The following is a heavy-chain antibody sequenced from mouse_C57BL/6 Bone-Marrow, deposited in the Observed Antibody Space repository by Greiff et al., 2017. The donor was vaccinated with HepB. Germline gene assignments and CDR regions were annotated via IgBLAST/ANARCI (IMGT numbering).Heavy chain of an antibody. Sequence: EVKLVESGGGLVQPKGSLKLSCAASGFSFNTYAMNWVRQAPGKGLEWVARIRSKSNNYATYYADSVKDRFTISRDDSESMLYPQMNNLKTEDTAMYYCVRGLRRFAYWGQGTLVTVSA. J-gene: IGHJ3*01. CDR3: VRGLRRFAY. CDR1: GFSFNTYA. D-gene: IGHD2-2*01. CDR2: IRSKSNNYAT. V-gene: IGHV10-1*01.